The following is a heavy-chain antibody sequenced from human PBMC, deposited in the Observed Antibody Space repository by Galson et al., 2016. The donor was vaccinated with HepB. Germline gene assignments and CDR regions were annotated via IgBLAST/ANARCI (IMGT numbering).Heavy chain of an antibody. CDR1: GLSFSSHD. CDR3: ARGAWYGSTETGY. Sequence: SLRLSCAASGLSFSSHDMHWVRQVPVKGLEWVAVIHYDGIATFYADSVKGRFTISRDTSTNTLYLQMNSLTAEDTAVYYCARGAWYGSTETGYWGQGTLVTVS. CDR2: IHYDGIAT. J-gene: IGHJ4*02. D-gene: IGHD3-10*01. V-gene: IGHV3-33*08.